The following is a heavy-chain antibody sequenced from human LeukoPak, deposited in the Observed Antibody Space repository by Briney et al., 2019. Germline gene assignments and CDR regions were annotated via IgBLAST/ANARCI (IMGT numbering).Heavy chain of an antibody. CDR3: ARGSHVVVPAAVDY. Sequence: GASVKVSCKASGYTFTSYGISWVRQAPGQGLEWMGWVSAYNGNTNYAQKLQGRVTMTTDTSTSTAYMELRSLRSDDTAVYYCARGSHVVVPAAVDYWGQGTLVTVSS. CDR1: GYTFTSYG. CDR2: VSAYNGNT. D-gene: IGHD2-2*01. V-gene: IGHV1-18*01. J-gene: IGHJ4*02.